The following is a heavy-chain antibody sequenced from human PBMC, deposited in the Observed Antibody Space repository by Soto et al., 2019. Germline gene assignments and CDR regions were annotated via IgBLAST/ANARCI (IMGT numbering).Heavy chain of an antibody. V-gene: IGHV1-46*03. Sequence: QVQLVQSGAEVKKPGASVKVSCKASGYTFTSYYMHWVRQAPGQGLEWMGIINPSGGSTSYAQKSQGSVTMTGERSTGEVYMELSSLRSEDTAVYYCARGEGVGFGELLTLVPPGGRDGWGQGTTVTVSS. J-gene: IGHJ6*02. D-gene: IGHD3-10*01. CDR3: ARGEGVGFGELLTLVPPGGRDG. CDR1: GYTFTSYY. CDR2: INPSGGST.